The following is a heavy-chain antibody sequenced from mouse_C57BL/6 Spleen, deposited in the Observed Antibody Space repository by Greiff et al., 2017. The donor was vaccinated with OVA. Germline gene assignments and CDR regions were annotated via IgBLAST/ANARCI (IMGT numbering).Heavy chain of an antibody. CDR3: AREYDGTYFYY. Sequence: EVLLVESEGGLVQPGSSMKLSCTASGFTFSDYYMAWVRQVPEKGLEWVANINYDGSSTYYLDSLKSRFIISRDNAKNILYLQMSSLKSEDTATYYCAREYDGTYFYYWGQGTTLTVSS. V-gene: IGHV5-16*01. CDR2: INYDGSST. CDR1: GFTFSDYY. J-gene: IGHJ2*01. D-gene: IGHD1-1*01.